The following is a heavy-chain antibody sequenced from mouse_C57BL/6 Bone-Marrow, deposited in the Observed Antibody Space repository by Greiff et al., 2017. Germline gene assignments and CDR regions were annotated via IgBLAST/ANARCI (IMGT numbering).Heavy chain of an antibody. D-gene: IGHD2-2*01. J-gene: IGHJ2*01. Sequence: QVQLQQSGAELARPGASVKLSCKASGYTFTSYGISWVKQRTGQGLEWIGEIYPRSGNTYYNEKFKGKATLTADKSSSTAYMELRSLTSEDAAVYFCARLWLRHYFDYWGQGTTLTVSS. CDR1: GYTFTSYG. V-gene: IGHV1-81*01. CDR3: ARLWLRHYFDY. CDR2: IYPRSGNT.